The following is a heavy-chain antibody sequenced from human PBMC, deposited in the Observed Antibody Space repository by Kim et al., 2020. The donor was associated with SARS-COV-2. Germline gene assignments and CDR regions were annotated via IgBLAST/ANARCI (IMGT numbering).Heavy chain of an antibody. CDR3: AKGRPKVGFWSGYYTRDYYYYYMDV. V-gene: IGHV3-43*02. CDR2: ISGDGGST. Sequence: GGSLRLSCAASGFTFDDYAMHWVRQAPGKGLEWVSLISGDGGSTYYADSVKGRFTISRDNSKNSLYLQMNSLRTEDTALYYCAKGRPKVGFWSGYYTRDYYYYYMDVWGKGTTVTVSS. D-gene: IGHD3-3*01. J-gene: IGHJ6*03. CDR1: GFTFDDYA.